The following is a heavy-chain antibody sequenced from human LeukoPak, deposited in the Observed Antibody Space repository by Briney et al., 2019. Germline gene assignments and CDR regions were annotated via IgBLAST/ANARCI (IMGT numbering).Heavy chain of an antibody. CDR3: ARDQEWFGESIDY. V-gene: IGHV3-48*02. J-gene: IGHJ4*02. D-gene: IGHD3-10*01. CDR2: ISSSSSTI. CDR1: GFTFSSYS. Sequence: GGSLRLSCAASGFTFSSYSMNWVRRAPGKGLEWVSYISSSSSTIYYADSVKGRFTISRDNAENSLYLQMNSLRDEDTAVYYCARDQEWFGESIDYWGQGTLVTVSS.